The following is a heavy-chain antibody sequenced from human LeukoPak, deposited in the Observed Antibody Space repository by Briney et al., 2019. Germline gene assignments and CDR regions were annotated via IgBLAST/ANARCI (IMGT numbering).Heavy chain of an antibody. Sequence: SDTLSLTCTVSGGSVHSYDHYWAWIRQPPGKGLEWIGRIYSSGSTNYNPSLRSRVTISVDKSKNQFSLNLTSVTAADTGVYHCAREYSSTSGRHFDYWGQGILVTVPS. D-gene: IGHD6-6*01. CDR1: GGSVHSYDHY. CDR2: IYSSGST. CDR3: AREYSSTSGRHFDY. J-gene: IGHJ4*02. V-gene: IGHV4-61*08.